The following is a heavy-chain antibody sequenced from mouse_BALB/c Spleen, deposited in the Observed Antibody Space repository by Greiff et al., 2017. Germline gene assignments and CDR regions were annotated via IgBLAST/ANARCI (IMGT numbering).Heavy chain of an antibody. J-gene: IGHJ4*01. V-gene: IGHV1S34*01. CDR1: GYSFTGYY. D-gene: IGHD2-12*01. CDR3: ARSDSYYYAMDY. CDR2: ISCYNGAT. Sequence: LVKPGASVKLSCKASGYSFTGYYMHWVKQSHGKSLEWIGYISCYNGATSYNQKFKGKSTFTVDTSSSTAYMQFNSLTSEDSAVYCCARSDSYYYAMDYWGQGTAVTVSA.